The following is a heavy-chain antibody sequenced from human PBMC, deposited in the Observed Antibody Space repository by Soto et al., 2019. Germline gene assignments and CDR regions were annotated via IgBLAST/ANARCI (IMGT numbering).Heavy chain of an antibody. J-gene: IGHJ4*02. CDR3: ARALGYCSGGSCYSGLIGY. V-gene: IGHV1-69*13. CDR1: GGTFSSYA. Sequence: SVKVSCKASGGTFSSYAISWVRQAPGQALEWMGGIIPILGTANYAQKFQGRVTITADESASTAYMELSSLRSEDTAVYYCARALGYCSGGSCYSGLIGYWGQGTLVTVSS. CDR2: IIPILGTA. D-gene: IGHD2-15*01.